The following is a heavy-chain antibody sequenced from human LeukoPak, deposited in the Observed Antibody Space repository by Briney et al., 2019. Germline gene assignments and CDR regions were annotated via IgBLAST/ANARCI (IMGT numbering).Heavy chain of an antibody. CDR3: ARSSEYGDPFNY. J-gene: IGHJ4*02. V-gene: IGHV4-59*08. CDR1: GGSINSYY. Sequence: SETLSLTCTVSGGSINSYYWSWIRQPPGKGLEWIGSIYYTGITDYNPSLKSRVTISVDTPKKQFSLKVSSVTAADTAVYYCARSSEYGDPFNYWGQGTLVTVSS. D-gene: IGHD4-17*01. CDR2: IYYTGIT.